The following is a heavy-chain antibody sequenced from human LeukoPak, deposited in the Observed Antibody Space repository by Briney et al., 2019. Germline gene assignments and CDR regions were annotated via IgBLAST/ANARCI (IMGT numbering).Heavy chain of an antibody. CDR2: INPDGSEQ. CDR3: TRGIASGIDFFDP. CDR1: GFTVSSNY. Sequence: PGGSLRLSCVASGFTVSSNYMNWVRQAPGKGLEWVANINPDGSEQYYVDSVKGRFTISRDNAKNSLYLQMNSLRAEDTAVYYCTRGIASGIDFFDPWGQGTLVTVSS. J-gene: IGHJ5*02. D-gene: IGHD6-13*01. V-gene: IGHV3-7*01.